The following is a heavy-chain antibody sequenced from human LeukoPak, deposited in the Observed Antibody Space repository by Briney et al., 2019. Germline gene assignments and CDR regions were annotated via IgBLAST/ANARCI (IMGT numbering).Heavy chain of an antibody. CDR3: ASRYSSGWYGGYYFDY. CDR2: IIPIFGTA. V-gene: IGHV1-69*13. D-gene: IGHD6-19*01. CDR1: GGTFSSYA. Sequence: SAKVSCKASGGTFSSYAISWVRQAPGQGLEWMGGIIPIFGTANYAQKFQGRVTITADESTSTAYMELGSLRSEDTAVYYCASRYSSGWYGGYYFDYWGQGTLVAVSS. J-gene: IGHJ4*02.